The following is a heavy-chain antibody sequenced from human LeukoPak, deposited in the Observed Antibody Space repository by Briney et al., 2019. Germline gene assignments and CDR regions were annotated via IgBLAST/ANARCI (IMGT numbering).Heavy chain of an antibody. CDR1: GFTFNFYN. CDR3: ARIDSRGDLSSDF. V-gene: IGHV3-48*01. CDR2: ISGSSSTV. Sequence: SGGSLRLSCAASGFTFNFYNMNWVRQAPGKGLEWLSYISGSSSTVHYADSVKGRFTVSRDNAKNSLYLQMDSLRAEDTAVYYCARIDSRGDLSSDFWGQGTLVTVAS. J-gene: IGHJ4*02. D-gene: IGHD3-22*01.